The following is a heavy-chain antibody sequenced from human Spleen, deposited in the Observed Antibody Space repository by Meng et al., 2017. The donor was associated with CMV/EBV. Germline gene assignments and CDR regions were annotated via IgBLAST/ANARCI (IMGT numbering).Heavy chain of an antibody. V-gene: IGHV3-15*01. CDR2: IKSETDGGTT. CDR1: GFTFSDYW. CDR3: ATPHCPPEHCTNTSPDY. D-gene: IGHD2-2*01. Sequence: GESLKISCAASGFTFSDYWMHWVRQAPGKGLEWVGRIKSETDGGTTDYIALVNARFIISRDDSRDTLHLQMNSLKTEDSAVYYCATPHCPPEHCTNTSPDYWGQGTLVTVSS. J-gene: IGHJ4*02.